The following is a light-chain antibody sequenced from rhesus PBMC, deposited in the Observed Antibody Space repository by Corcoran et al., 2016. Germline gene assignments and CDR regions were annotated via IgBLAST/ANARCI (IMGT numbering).Light chain of an antibody. CDR2: KAS. J-gene: IGKJ3*01. CDR3: QQQNSYPLT. Sequence: DIQMTQSPSSLSASVGYTVTITCRASQDLSRYLAWYQEKPGKAPKHLIYKASILQYGVPSRFSGSGSGTNFTLPISSLQPEDFATYYCQQQNSYPLTFGPGTKLDIK. CDR1: QDLSRY. V-gene: IGKV1-25*01.